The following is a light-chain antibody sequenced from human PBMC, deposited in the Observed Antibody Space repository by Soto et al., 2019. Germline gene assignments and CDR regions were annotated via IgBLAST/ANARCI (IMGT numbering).Light chain of an antibody. J-gene: IGLJ1*01. V-gene: IGLV2-11*01. CDR3: CSYAGSYRG. Sequence: QSALTQPRSVSGSPGQSVTISCTGTSSDVGGYNYVSWYQQHPGKAPKLMIYDVSKWPSGVPDRFSGSKSGNTASLTISGLQAEDEADYYCCSYAGSYRGFGTGTKLTVL. CDR1: SSDVGGYNY. CDR2: DVS.